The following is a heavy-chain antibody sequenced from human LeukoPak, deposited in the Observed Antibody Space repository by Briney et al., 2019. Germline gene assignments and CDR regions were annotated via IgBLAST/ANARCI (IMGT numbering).Heavy chain of an antibody. Sequence: GGSLRLSCAASGFTFSSYSMNWVRQAPGKGLEWVSYISSSSSTIYYADSVKGRFTISRDNAKNSLYLQMNSLRDEDTAVYYCARDQPWFGELLLWGAFDIWGQGTMVTVSS. CDR2: ISSSSSTI. V-gene: IGHV3-48*02. CDR1: GFTFSSYS. J-gene: IGHJ3*02. D-gene: IGHD3-10*01. CDR3: ARDQPWFGELLLWGAFDI.